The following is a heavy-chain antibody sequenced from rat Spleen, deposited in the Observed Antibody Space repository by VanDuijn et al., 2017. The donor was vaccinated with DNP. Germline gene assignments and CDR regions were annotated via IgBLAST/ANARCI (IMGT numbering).Heavy chain of an antibody. CDR1: GFTFSSFP. J-gene: IGHJ2*01. D-gene: IGHD5-1*01. V-gene: IGHV5-46*01. CDR2: ISSSGGNI. Sequence: EVQLVESGGGLVQPGMSMKLSCVASGFTFSSFPMAWVRQAPTQGLEWVATISSSGGNIYFRDSVKGRFTISRDNAKSTLYLQMNSLRSEDTATYYCKVGAQYWGQGVMVTVSS. CDR3: KVGAQY.